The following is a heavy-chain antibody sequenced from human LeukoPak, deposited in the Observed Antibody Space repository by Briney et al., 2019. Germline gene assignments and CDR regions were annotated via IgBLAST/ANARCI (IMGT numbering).Heavy chain of an antibody. D-gene: IGHD1-26*01. Sequence: PSETLSLTCTVSGYSIISDYYWGWIRQPPGKELEWIGSIYHTGTTYYNPSLRSRVTISVDTSKNQFSLKLSSVTAADTAVYYCARVKGSGSPGVAFDYWGQGTLVTVSS. CDR1: GYSIISDYY. V-gene: IGHV4-38-2*02. J-gene: IGHJ4*02. CDR3: ARVKGSGSPGVAFDY. CDR2: IYHTGTT.